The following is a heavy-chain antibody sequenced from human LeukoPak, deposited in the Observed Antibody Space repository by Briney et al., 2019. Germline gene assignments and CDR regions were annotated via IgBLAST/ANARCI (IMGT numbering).Heavy chain of an antibody. V-gene: IGHV1-8*02. CDR1: GYTFTGYY. CDR3: ARNGQQLRHFQH. D-gene: IGHD6-13*01. Sequence: ASVKVSCKASGYTFTGYYMHWVRQAPGQGLEWMGWMNPNSGNTGYAQKFQGRVTMTRNTSISTAYMELNSLRSEDTAVYYCARNGQQLRHFQHWGQGTLVTVSS. CDR2: MNPNSGNT. J-gene: IGHJ1*01.